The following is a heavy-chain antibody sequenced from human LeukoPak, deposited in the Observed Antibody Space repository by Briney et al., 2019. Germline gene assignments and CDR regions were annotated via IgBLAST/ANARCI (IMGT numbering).Heavy chain of an antibody. CDR3: ARAIVVVPAARKGLDAFDI. CDR2: INPSGGST. CDR1: GYTFTSYY. D-gene: IGHD2-2*01. J-gene: IGHJ3*02. Sequence: ASVKVSCKASGYTFTSYYMHWVRQAPGQGLEWMGIINPSGGSTSCAQKFQGRVTMTRDTSTSTVYMELSSLRSEDTAVYYCARAIVVVPAARKGLDAFDIWGQGTMVTVSS. V-gene: IGHV1-46*01.